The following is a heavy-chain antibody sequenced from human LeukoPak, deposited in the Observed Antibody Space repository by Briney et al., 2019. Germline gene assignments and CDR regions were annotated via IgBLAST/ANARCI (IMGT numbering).Heavy chain of an antibody. J-gene: IGHJ4*02. CDR2: IHHSGNT. CDR3: ARRWGYCSRGSCYIDY. V-gene: IGHV4-39*01. Sequence: SDTLSLTCTVCGRSNSSSSYHWGWIRQPPGKGLEWIGSIHHSGNTYYNSPLTSRVTISVDTSKNQFSLKLSSVTAADTAVYHCARRWGYCSRGSCYIDYWGQGTLVTVSS. D-gene: IGHD2-15*01. CDR1: GRSNSSSSYH.